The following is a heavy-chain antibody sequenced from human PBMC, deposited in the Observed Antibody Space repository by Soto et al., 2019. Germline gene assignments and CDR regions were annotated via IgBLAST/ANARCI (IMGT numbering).Heavy chain of an antibody. CDR2: INPNSGGT. D-gene: IGHD3-22*01. Sequence: GASVKVSCTDAGYTFTNYGISWVRQAPRQGLEWMGWINPNSGGTNYAQKFQGWVIMTRDTSISTAYMELSRLRSDDTALYYCARGSGYYDSSGYFYSDYWGQGTLVTVSS. V-gene: IGHV1-2*04. J-gene: IGHJ4*02. CDR1: GYTFTNYG. CDR3: ARGSGYYDSSGYFYSDY.